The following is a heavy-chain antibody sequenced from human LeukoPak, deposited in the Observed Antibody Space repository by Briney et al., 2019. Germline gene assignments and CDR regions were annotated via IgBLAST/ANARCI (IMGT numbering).Heavy chain of an antibody. CDR2: MNPNSGNT. CDR1: GYTFTSYD. D-gene: IGHD2-15*01. Sequence: GASVKVSCKASGYTFTSYDINWVRHGTGEGLEWRGWMNPNSGNTGYAQKFQARVSMTRNTSISTAYMELSSLRSEDTAVYYCTRGLVVLSATSWAFDIWGHGTMVTVSS. CDR3: TRGLVVLSATSWAFDI. J-gene: IGHJ3*02. V-gene: IGHV1-8*01.